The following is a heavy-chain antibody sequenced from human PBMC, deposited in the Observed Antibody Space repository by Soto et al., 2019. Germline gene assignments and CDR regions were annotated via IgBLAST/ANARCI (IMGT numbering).Heavy chain of an antibody. CDR2: IYYSGST. CDR1: GGSVSSGSYY. J-gene: IGHJ5*02. Sequence: QVQLQESGPGLVKPSETLSLTCTVSGGSVSSGSYYWSWIRQPPGKGLEWIGYIYYSGSTNYNPSLKSRVTISVDTSKNQFPLKLSSVTAADTAVYYCARDSEDYYNLWGQGTLVTVSS. CDR3: ARDSEDYYNL. D-gene: IGHD3-10*01. V-gene: IGHV4-61*01.